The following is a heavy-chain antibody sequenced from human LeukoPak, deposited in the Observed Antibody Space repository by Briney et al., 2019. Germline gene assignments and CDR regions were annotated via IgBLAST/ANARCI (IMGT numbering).Heavy chain of an antibody. Sequence: PSETLSLTCTVSGGSISSYYWSWIRQPPGKGLEWIGYIYYSGSTNYNPSLKSRVTISVDTSKNQFSLKLRFVTAADTAVYYCARLAYCSSTSCYPNYWGQGALVTVSS. CDR1: GGSISSYY. J-gene: IGHJ4*02. CDR3: ARLAYCSSTSCYPNY. V-gene: IGHV4-59*08. CDR2: IYYSGST. D-gene: IGHD2-2*01.